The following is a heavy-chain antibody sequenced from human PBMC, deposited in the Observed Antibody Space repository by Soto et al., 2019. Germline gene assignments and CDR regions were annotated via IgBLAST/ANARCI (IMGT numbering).Heavy chain of an antibody. V-gene: IGHV4-59*01. Sequence: PSETLSLTCPVSGGSISSYYWSWIRQPPGKGLEWIGYIYYSGSTNYNPSLKSRVTISVDTSKNQFSLKLSSVTAADTAVYYCARFYGYLTSFDYWGQGTLVTVSS. CDR3: ARFYGYLTSFDY. D-gene: IGHD5-12*01. CDR2: IYYSGST. J-gene: IGHJ4*02. CDR1: GGSISSYY.